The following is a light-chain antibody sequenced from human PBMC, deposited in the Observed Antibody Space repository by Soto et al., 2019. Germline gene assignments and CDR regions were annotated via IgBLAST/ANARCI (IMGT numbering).Light chain of an antibody. CDR1: QSISDT. CDR3: QQYNNWPSIT. J-gene: IGKJ5*01. Sequence: EIVITQSPATLSVSPGGRATLSCRASQSISDTLAWYQQKPGQAPRLLIYGASTRAPGFPARFSGSGSGTDFTLTISSLQSEDFAVYYCQQYNNWPSITFGQGTRLEIK. V-gene: IGKV3-15*01. CDR2: GAS.